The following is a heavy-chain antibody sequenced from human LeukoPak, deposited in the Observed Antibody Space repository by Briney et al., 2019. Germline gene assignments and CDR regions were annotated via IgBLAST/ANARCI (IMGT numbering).Heavy chain of an antibody. CDR2: ISAYNGNT. CDR1: GYTFTSYG. V-gene: IGHV1-18*01. J-gene: IGHJ3*02. D-gene: IGHD4-23*01. Sequence: GASVKVSCKASGYTFTSYGISWVRQAPGQGLEWMGWISAYNGNTNYAQKLQGRVTMTTDTSTSTAYMELRSLRSDDTAVYYCARKASTVVTLDAFDIWGQGTMVTVSS. CDR3: ARKASTVVTLDAFDI.